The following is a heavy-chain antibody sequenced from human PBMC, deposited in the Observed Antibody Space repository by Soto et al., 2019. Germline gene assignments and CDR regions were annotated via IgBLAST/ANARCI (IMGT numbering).Heavy chain of an antibody. Sequence: EVQLVESGGGLVKPGGSLRLSCAASGFTFSNAWMNWVRQAPGKGLEWVGRIKSKTDGGTTDYAAPVKGRFTISRDDSKNTLYLQMNSLKTEDTAVYYCTTGRGYSYCYWTLAIDYWGQGTLVTVSS. D-gene: IGHD5-18*01. CDR1: GFTFSNAW. V-gene: IGHV3-15*07. J-gene: IGHJ4*02. CDR3: TTGRGYSYCYWTLAIDY. CDR2: IKSKTDGGTT.